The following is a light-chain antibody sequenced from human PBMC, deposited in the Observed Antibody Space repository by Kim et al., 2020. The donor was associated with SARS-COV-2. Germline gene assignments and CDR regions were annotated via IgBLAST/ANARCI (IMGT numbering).Light chain of an antibody. CDR2: DAS. J-gene: IGKJ4*01. CDR1: QSVARY. Sequence: LSLSPGERATLSGRASQSVARYLAWYQQKPGQAPRLLIYDASKRATGVPARFSGSGSGTDYTLTITSLEPEDSAVYYCQQRSRWVTFGGGTKLEI. CDR3: QQRSRWVT. V-gene: IGKV3-11*01.